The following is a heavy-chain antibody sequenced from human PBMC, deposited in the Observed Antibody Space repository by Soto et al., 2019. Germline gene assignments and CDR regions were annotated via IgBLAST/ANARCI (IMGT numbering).Heavy chain of an antibody. CDR1: GYTFTSYG. Sequence: GASVKVSCKASGYTFTSYGISWVRQAPGQGLEWMGWISAYNGNTNYAQKLQGRVTMTTDTSTSTAYMELRSLRSDDTAVYYCARDAISYYYGSGSYLWGQGTLVTVSS. V-gene: IGHV1-18*01. CDR2: ISAYNGNT. CDR3: ARDAISYYYGSGSYL. J-gene: IGHJ4*02. D-gene: IGHD3-10*01.